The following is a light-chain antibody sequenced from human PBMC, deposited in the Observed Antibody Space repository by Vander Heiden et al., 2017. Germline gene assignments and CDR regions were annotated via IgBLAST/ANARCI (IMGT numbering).Light chain of an antibody. CDR3: QQYDNLPFT. CDR2: DAS. V-gene: IGKV1-33*01. CDR1: QDISNY. J-gene: IGKJ3*01. Sequence: DIQRTQSPSSLSASVGDRVTITCQASQDISNYLNWYQQKPGKAPKLLIYDASNLETGVPSRFSGSGSGTDFTFTISSLQPEDIATYYCQQYDNLPFTFGRGTKVDIK.